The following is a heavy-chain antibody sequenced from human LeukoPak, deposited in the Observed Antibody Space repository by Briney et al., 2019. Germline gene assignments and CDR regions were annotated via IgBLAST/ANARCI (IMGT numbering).Heavy chain of an antibody. Sequence: GGSLRLSCAASGFTFSSYWMSWVRQAPGKGLEWVANIKQDGSEKYYVDSVKGRSTISRDNAKNSLYLQMNSLRAEDTAVYYCARGYSSGWSTYFDYWGQGTLVTVSS. D-gene: IGHD6-19*01. CDR1: GFTFSSYW. CDR3: ARGYSSGWSTYFDY. CDR2: IKQDGSEK. J-gene: IGHJ4*02. V-gene: IGHV3-7*01.